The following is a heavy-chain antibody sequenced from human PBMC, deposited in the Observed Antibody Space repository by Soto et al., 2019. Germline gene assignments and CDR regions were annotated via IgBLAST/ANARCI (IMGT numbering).Heavy chain of an antibody. D-gene: IGHD3-10*01. CDR2: IYPGDSDT. CDR1: GYSFTSYW. J-gene: IGHJ6*02. CDR3: ARGRDMVRGAEYYYYGMDV. V-gene: IGHV5-51*01. Sequence: GESLKISCKGSGYSFTSYWIGWVRQMPGKGLEWMGIIYPGDSDTRYSPSFQGQVTISADKSISTAYLQWSSLKASDTAMYYCARGRDMVRGAEYYYYGMDVWGQGTTVTVSS.